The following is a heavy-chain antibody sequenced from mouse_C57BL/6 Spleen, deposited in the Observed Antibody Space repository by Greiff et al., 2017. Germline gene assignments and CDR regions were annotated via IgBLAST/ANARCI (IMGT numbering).Heavy chain of an antibody. D-gene: IGHD2-2*01. CDR2: IDPETGGT. CDR1: GYTFTDYE. CDR3: TIYYGYDYWYFDV. Sequence: VQLQQSGAELVRPGASVTLSCKASGYTFTDYEMHWVKQTPVHGLEWIGAIDPETGGTAYNQKFKGKAILTADKSSSTAYMELRSLTSEDSAVYYCTIYYGYDYWYFDVWGTGTTVTVSS. J-gene: IGHJ1*03. V-gene: IGHV1-15*01.